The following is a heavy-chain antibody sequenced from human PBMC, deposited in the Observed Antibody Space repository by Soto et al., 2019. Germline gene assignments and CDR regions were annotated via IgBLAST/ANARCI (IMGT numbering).Heavy chain of an antibody. J-gene: IGHJ4*02. CDR1: GFTFDDYA. Sequence: EVQLVESGGVVVQPGGSLRLSCAASGFTFDDYAMHWVRQAPGKGLEWVSLISWDGGSTYYADSVKGRFTISRDNSKNSLYLQMNSLRAEDTALYYCAKDKYGSSSFFDYWGQGTLVTVSS. D-gene: IGHD6-13*01. V-gene: IGHV3-43D*04. CDR2: ISWDGGST. CDR3: AKDKYGSSSFFDY.